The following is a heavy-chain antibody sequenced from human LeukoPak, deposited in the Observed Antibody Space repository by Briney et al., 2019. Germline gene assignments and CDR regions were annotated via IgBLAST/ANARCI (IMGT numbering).Heavy chain of an antibody. CDR2: INPSGGSS. CDR1: GYTFTSYY. D-gene: IGHD6-19*01. Sequence: ASVKVSCKASGYTFTSYYMHWVRQAPGQGLEWMGMINPSGGSSTYAQKFQGRVTMTRDTSTSTVFMELISLRSEDTAVYYCARGGSLAAAPHRYYFDYWGQGTLVTVSS. CDR3: ARGGSLAAAPHRYYFDY. J-gene: IGHJ4*02. V-gene: IGHV1-46*01.